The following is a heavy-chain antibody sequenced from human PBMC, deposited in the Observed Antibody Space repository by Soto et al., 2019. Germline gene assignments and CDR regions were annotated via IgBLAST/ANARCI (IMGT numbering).Heavy chain of an antibody. Sequence: GGSLRLSCAASGFTFSSYGMHWVRQAPGKGLEWVAVISYDGSNKYYADSVKGRFTISRDNSKNKLYLQMNSLRAEDTAVYYCAKELLDIVLVPAWAGSMPATAPFDYWGQGTLVTVSS. CDR1: GFTFSSYG. J-gene: IGHJ4*02. CDR2: ISYDGSNK. V-gene: IGHV3-30*18. CDR3: AKELLDIVLVPAWAGSMPATAPFDY. D-gene: IGHD2-2*01.